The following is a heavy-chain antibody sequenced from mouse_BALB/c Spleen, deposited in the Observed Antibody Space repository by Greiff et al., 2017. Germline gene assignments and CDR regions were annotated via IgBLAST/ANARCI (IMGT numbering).Heavy chain of an antibody. CDR1: GYTFTSYT. Sequence: QVQLKQSGAELARPGASVKMSCKASGYTFTSYTMHWVKQRPGQGLEWIGYINPSSGYTNYNQKFKDKATLTADKSSSTAYMQLSSLTSEDSAVYYCARLGVGDFDYWGQGTTLTVSS. CDR3: ARLGVGDFDY. D-gene: IGHD1-3*01. V-gene: IGHV1-4*01. CDR2: INPSSGYT. J-gene: IGHJ2*01.